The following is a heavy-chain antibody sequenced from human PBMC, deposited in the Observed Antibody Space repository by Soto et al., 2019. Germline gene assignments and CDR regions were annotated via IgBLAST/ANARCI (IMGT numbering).Heavy chain of an antibody. J-gene: IGHJ6*02. V-gene: IGHV1-69*01. CDR2: VSPPFRAS. CDR3: ARVLYYGSGTYSPYGMDV. CDR1: GVSFNNNG. Sequence: QVQLVQSGAEVKKPGSSVKVSCKTSGVSFNNNGIGWVRQAPGHGLEWMGGVSPPFRASNYARKFQGRISIPADASTGTVKMELSSLPSEDTAQYYCARVLYYGSGTYSPYGMDVWGQRTTVTVSS. D-gene: IGHD3-10*01.